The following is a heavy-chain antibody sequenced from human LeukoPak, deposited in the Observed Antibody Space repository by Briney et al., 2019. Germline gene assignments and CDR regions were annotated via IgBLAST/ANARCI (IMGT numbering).Heavy chain of an antibody. D-gene: IGHD2-15*01. J-gene: IGHJ4*02. CDR1: GYTFTNYG. CDR3: ARGGCSGGSCYSFAYY. Sequence: ASVKVSCKPSGYTFTNYGISWVRQAPGQGLEWMGWISTYNGNTNYAQKLQGRVTMTTDTSTSTAYMELRSLRSDDTAVYYCARGGCSGGSCYSFAYYWGQGTLVTVSS. CDR2: ISTYNGNT. V-gene: IGHV1-18*01.